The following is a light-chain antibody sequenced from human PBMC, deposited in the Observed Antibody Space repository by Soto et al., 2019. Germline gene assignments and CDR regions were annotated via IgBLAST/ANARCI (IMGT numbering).Light chain of an antibody. Sequence: LVWTQSPCTLSLSSGERSSLCCIARQNVSSSHLAWYQQKPGQAPRLLIYDASSRATGIPDRFSGSGSGTDFTLTTSRLEPEDFAVFYCQQYGSSPLTFGGGTKVDIK. V-gene: IGKV3-20*01. CDR3: QQYGSSPLT. J-gene: IGKJ4*01. CDR2: DAS. CDR1: QNVSSSH.